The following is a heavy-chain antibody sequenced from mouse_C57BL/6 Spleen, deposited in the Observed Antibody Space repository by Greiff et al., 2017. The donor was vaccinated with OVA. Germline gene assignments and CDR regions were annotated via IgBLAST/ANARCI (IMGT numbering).Heavy chain of an antibody. CDR2: IYPGRGST. CDR1: GYTFTSYW. CDR3: AKIYDYGSSYDWYFDV. V-gene: IGHV1-55*01. Sequence: VQLQQPGAELVKPGASVKMSCKASGYTFTSYWITWVKQRPGPGLEWIGDIYPGRGSTNYNEKFKSKATLTVDTSSSTAYMQLSSLTSEDSAVYYCAKIYDYGSSYDWYFDVWGTGTTVTVSS. D-gene: IGHD1-1*01. J-gene: IGHJ1*03.